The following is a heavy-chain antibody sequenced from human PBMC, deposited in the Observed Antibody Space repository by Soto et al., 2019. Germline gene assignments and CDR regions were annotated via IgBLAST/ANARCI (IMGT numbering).Heavy chain of an antibody. D-gene: IGHD6-6*01. Sequence: SQTLSLTCVISGDSVSGNSAAWNWIRQSPSRGLEWLGRTYYRSKWYNDYAVSVKSRITINPDTSKNQFSLQLNSVTPEDTAVYYCARDRQLVPHYYYYYGMDVWGQGTTVTVSS. CDR1: GDSVSGNSAA. J-gene: IGHJ6*02. CDR2: TYYRSKWYN. V-gene: IGHV6-1*01. CDR3: ARDRQLVPHYYYYYGMDV.